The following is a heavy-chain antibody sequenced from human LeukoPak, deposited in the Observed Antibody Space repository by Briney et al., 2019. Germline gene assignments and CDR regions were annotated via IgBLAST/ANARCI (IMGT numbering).Heavy chain of an antibody. D-gene: IGHD6-13*01. V-gene: IGHV3-23*01. J-gene: IGHJ4*02. CDR3: ARDSLGTSSSWSFDY. CDR1: GFTFSSYA. CDR2: ISGSGGST. Sequence: GGSLRLSCAASGFTFSSYAMSWVRQAPGKGLEWVSAISGSGGSTYYADSVKGRFTISRDNSKNTLYLQMNSLRAEDTAVYYCARDSLGTSSSWSFDYWGQGTLVTVSS.